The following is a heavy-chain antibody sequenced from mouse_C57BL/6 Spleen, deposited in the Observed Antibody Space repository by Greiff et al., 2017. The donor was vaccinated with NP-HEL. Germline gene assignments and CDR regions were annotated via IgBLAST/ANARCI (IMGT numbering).Heavy chain of an antibody. CDR3: ARLGTHFDY. V-gene: IGHV5-12*01. J-gene: IGHJ2*01. Sequence: EVMLVESGGGLVQPGGSLKLSCAASGFTFSDYYMYWVRQTPEKRLEWVAYISNGGGSTYYPDTVKGRFTISRDTDKNTLYLQMSRLKSEDTAMYYCARLGTHFDYWGQGTTLTVSS. D-gene: IGHD4-1*01. CDR1: GFTFSDYY. CDR2: ISNGGGST.